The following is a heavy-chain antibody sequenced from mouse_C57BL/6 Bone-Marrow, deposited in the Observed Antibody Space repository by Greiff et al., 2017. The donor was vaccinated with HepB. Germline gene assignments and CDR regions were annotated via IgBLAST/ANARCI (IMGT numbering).Heavy chain of an antibody. Sequence: QVHVKQPGAELVMPGASVKLSCKASGYTFTSYWMHWVKQRPGQGLEWIGEIDPSDSYTNYNQKFKGKSTLTVDKSSSTAYMQLSSLTSEDSAVYYCARGSCTTGFAYWGQGTLVTVSA. CDR2: IDPSDSYT. CDR1: GYTFTSYW. J-gene: IGHJ3*01. D-gene: IGHD1-1*01. V-gene: IGHV1-69*01. CDR3: ARGSCTTGFAY.